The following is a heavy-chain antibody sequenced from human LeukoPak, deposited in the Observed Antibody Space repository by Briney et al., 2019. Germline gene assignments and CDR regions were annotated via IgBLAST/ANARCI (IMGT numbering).Heavy chain of an antibody. J-gene: IGHJ4*02. V-gene: IGHV3-64*01. CDR3: ARVGNYGQASFDC. CDR1: GFTINSYT. Sequence: GGSLRLSCAASGFTINSYTMYWVRQAPGKGLEYVSAISSNGDSTYYANSVKGGFSISRDNSKNTLYLQMGSLRAEDMAVYYCARVGNYGQASFDCWGQGTLVTVSS. CDR2: ISSNGDST. D-gene: IGHD3-10*01.